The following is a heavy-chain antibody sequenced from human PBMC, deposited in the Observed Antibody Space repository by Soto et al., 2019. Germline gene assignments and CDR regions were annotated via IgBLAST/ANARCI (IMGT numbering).Heavy chain of an antibody. CDR3: ASWHEREHAYDV. D-gene: IGHD1-1*01. CDR1: GLTVSGTKY. V-gene: IGHV3-53*01. Sequence: DVQLVESGGGLIQPGESLRLSCAAFGLTVSGTKYVAWVRQAPGQGLEGVSALYDVFGSFYADSVKGRFTTSSDRSKSTVYLQMNDLRPDDTAVYYCASWHEREHAYDVWGQGTTVIVSS. J-gene: IGHJ3*01. CDR2: LYDVFGS.